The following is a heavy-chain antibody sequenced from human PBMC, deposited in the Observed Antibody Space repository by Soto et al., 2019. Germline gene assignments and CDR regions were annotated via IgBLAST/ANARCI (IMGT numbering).Heavy chain of an antibody. CDR1: GFTFSSCA. D-gene: IGHD3-10*01. J-gene: IGHJ6*02. CDR2: ISYDGSNK. Sequence: QVQLVESGGGVVQPGRSLRLSCAASGFTFSSCAMHWVRQAPGKGLEWVAVISYDGSNKYYADSVKGRFTISRDNSKNTLYLQMNSLRAEDTAVYYCARPSLGELQGYYYYYGMDVWGQGTTVTVSS. V-gene: IGHV3-30-3*01. CDR3: ARPSLGELQGYYYYYGMDV.